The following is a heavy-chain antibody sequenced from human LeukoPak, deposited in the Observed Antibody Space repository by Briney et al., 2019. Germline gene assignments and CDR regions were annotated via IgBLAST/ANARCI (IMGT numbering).Heavy chain of an antibody. CDR3: ARGLIVGATYYFDY. V-gene: IGHV1-69*13. CDR2: IIPIFGTA. D-gene: IGHD1-26*01. Sequence: ASVKVSCKASGGTFSSYAISWVRQAPGQGLEWMGGIIPIFGTANYAQKFQGRVTITADESTSTAYMELSSLRSEDTAVYYCARGLIVGATYYFDYWGQGILVTVSS. CDR1: GGTFSSYA. J-gene: IGHJ4*02.